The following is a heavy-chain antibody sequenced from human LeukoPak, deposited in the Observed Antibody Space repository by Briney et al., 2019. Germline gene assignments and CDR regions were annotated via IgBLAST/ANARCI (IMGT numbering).Heavy chain of an antibody. J-gene: IGHJ6*02. CDR2: ISYDGNNK. D-gene: IGHD4-17*01. V-gene: IGHV3-30*18. Sequence: GRSLRLSCAASGFTFSSYGMHWVRQAPGKGLEWVTVISYDGNNKYYSDSVKGRFTISRDNSKNTLYLQMNSPRAEDTAVYYCAKDRGDYVPYYGMDVWGQGTTVTVSS. CDR3: AKDRGDYVPYYGMDV. CDR1: GFTFSSYG.